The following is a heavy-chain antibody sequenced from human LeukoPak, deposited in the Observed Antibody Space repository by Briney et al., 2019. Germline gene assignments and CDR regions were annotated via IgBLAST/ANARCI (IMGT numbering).Heavy chain of an antibody. CDR3: ARSLRLGYCSSTSCYGAFDI. Sequence: SQTLSLTCAVSGDSVSSNSAAWNWIRQSPSRGLEWLGRTYYRSKWYNDYAVSMKSRITINPDTSKNQFSLQLNSVTPEDTAVYYCARSLRLGYCSSTSCYGAFDIWGQGTMVTVSS. D-gene: IGHD2-2*01. J-gene: IGHJ3*02. CDR1: GDSVSSNSAA. V-gene: IGHV6-1*01. CDR2: TYYRSKWYN.